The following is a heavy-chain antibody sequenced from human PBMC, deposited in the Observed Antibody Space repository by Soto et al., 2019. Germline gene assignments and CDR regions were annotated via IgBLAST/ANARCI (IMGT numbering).Heavy chain of an antibody. CDR1: GGSISSSSYY. Sequence: KSSETLSLTCTVSGGSISSSSYYWGWIRQPPGKGLEWIGSIYYSGSTYYNPSLKSRVTISVDTSKNQFSLKLSSVTAADTAVYYCAGPNVELDIVVVPAAHDAFDIWXQGTMVTVSS. V-gene: IGHV4-39*01. J-gene: IGHJ3*02. D-gene: IGHD2-2*03. CDR2: IYYSGST. CDR3: AGPNVELDIVVVPAAHDAFDI.